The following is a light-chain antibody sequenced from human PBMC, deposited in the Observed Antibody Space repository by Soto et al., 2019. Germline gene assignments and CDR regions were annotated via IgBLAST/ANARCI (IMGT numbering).Light chain of an antibody. CDR2: DAS. CDR1: KSVSTY. Sequence: IVLPQFSVPLSFSPGEKATLSWRASKSVSTYLAWYQQNPGQAPSLLIYDASNRATGIPARFSGSGSGTDFTLTISSLEPEDFAVYYCQQRSNWPPNTFGQGTRLEIK. V-gene: IGKV3-11*01. J-gene: IGKJ5*01. CDR3: QQRSNWPPNT.